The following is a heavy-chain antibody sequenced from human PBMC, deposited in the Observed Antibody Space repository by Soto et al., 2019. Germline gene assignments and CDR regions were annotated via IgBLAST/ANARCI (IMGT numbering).Heavy chain of an antibody. J-gene: IGHJ4*02. D-gene: IGHD6-13*01. CDR2: IYYTGST. V-gene: IGHV4-59*01. CDR3: AKYRRTEAEGFKLDY. CDR1: GDSINNYY. Sequence: PSETLSLTCTVSGDSINNYYWSWIRQPPGKRLEWIGYIYYTGSTTYNPSLESRVTMSVDTSKNQFSLKLSSVNAADTAVYYCAKYRRTEAEGFKLDYWGRGTLVTASS.